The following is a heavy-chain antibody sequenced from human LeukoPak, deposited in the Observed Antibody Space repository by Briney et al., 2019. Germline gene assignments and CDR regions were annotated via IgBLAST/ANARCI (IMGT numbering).Heavy chain of an antibody. J-gene: IGHJ4*02. CDR1: GFTFSRSG. D-gene: IGHD3-22*01. V-gene: IGHV3-23*01. CDR3: AKERGSPYYDSSDGFDY. Sequence: SGGSLRLSCAASGFTFSRSGMSWVRQAPGKGLEWVSAISSSGAYTYYADSVKGRFTISRDNSKNTLSLQMNSLRVEDKAVYYCAKERGSPYYDSSDGFDYWGQGALVTVSS. CDR2: ISSSGAYT.